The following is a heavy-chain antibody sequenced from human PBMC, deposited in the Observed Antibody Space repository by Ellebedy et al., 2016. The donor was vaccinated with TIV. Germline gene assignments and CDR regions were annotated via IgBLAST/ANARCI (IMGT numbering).Heavy chain of an antibody. Sequence: GGSLRLXCAASGFTFSSHSMNWVRQAPGKGLEWVSSITSTSRYLFYADSVKGRVTISRDNAKSSLYLQMNSLRVEDTAVYYCARDREQWLVDFDSWGQGTLVTVSS. J-gene: IGHJ4*02. CDR2: ITSTSRYL. V-gene: IGHV3-21*01. CDR3: ARDREQWLVDFDS. D-gene: IGHD6-19*01. CDR1: GFTFSSHS.